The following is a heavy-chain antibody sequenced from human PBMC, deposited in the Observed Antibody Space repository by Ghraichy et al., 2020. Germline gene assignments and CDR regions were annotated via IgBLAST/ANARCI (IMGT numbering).Heavy chain of an antibody. CDR1: GFTFSSYW. V-gene: IGHV3-74*01. CDR3: ARSGYYFALFDY. Sequence: GESLNISCAASGFTFSSYWMHWVRQAPGKGLVWVSRINSDGSSTSYADSVKGRFTISRDNAKNTLYLQMNSLRAEDTAVYYCARSGYYFALFDYWGQGTLVTVSS. J-gene: IGHJ4*02. D-gene: IGHD3-22*01. CDR2: INSDGSST.